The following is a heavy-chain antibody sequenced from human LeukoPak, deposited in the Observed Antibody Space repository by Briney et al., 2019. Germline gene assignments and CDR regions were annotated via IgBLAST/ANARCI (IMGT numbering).Heavy chain of an antibody. CDR2: IKQDGSEK. Sequence: GGSLRLSCAASGFTFSSYWMSWVRQAPGKGLEWVANIKQDGSEKYYVDSVKGRFTISRDNAKNSLYLQMNSLRAEDTAVYYCAKSFRSYYYDSSGEPFDYWGQGTLVTVSS. CDR1: GFTFSSYW. D-gene: IGHD3-22*01. V-gene: IGHV3-7*01. CDR3: AKSFRSYYYDSSGEPFDY. J-gene: IGHJ4*02.